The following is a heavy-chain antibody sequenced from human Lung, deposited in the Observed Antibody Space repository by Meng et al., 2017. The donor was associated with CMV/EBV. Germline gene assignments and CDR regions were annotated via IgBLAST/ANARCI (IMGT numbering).Heavy chain of an antibody. D-gene: IGHD3-3*01. CDR1: GFTFSSYW. Sequence: GGSLRLSCAASGFTFSSYWMHWVRQAPGKGLVWVSRINSDGSSTSYADSVKGRFTISRDNAKNTLYLQMNSLRAEDTAVYYCARDKVRYYDFWSGYGGMDVWXQGTXVTVSS. CDR3: ARDKVRYYDFWSGYGGMDV. V-gene: IGHV3-74*01. CDR2: INSDGSST. J-gene: IGHJ6*02.